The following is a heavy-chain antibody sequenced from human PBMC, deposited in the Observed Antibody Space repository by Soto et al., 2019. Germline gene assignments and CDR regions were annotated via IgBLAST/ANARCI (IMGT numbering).Heavy chain of an antibody. Sequence: EVQLVESGGDLVQPGGSLRLSCVASGFTFNTYWMSWVRQAPGKGLEWVANIKEDGSDKYYVDSVKGRFTISRDIAKNILYLQLNSLGAGDTAMYYCARFTRGSSGDYWGQGTLVTVSS. D-gene: IGHD6-25*01. J-gene: IGHJ4*02. V-gene: IGHV3-7*01. CDR1: GFTFNTYW. CDR3: ARFTRGSSGDY. CDR2: IKEDGSDK.